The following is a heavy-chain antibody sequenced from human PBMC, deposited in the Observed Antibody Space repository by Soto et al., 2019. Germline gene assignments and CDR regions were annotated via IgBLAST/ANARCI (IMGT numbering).Heavy chain of an antibody. Sequence: QVQLVQSGAEVKKPGSSVKVSCKASGGTFSSYTISWVRQAPGQGLEWMGRIIPILGIANYAQKFQGRVTISADKSTSTAYMELSSLRSEDTAVYFCARVTPSNYPIQYYFGYWGQGTLVTVSS. D-gene: IGHD5-18*01. CDR1: GGTFSSYT. CDR2: IIPILGIA. CDR3: ARVTPSNYPIQYYFGY. J-gene: IGHJ4*02. V-gene: IGHV1-69*02.